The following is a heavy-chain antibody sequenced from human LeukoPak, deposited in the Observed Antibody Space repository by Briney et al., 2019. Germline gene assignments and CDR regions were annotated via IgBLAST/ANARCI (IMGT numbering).Heavy chain of an antibody. J-gene: IGHJ4*02. D-gene: IGHD6-13*01. CDR2: VKQDGSEK. Sequence: PGGSLRLSCVASGFTLSTYWISWVRQAPGKGLEWVANVKQDGSEKSCVDSVKGRFTISRDNAKNSLYLQMNSLRVEDTAVYYCARGRGDSSSWYFDYWGQGTLVTVSS. CDR3: ARGRGDSSSWYFDY. CDR1: GFTLSTYW. V-gene: IGHV3-7*01.